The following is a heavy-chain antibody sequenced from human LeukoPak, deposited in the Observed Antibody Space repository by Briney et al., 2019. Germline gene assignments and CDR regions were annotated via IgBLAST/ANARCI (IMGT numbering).Heavy chain of an antibody. V-gene: IGHV1-69*13. D-gene: IGHD3-10*01. Sequence: GASVKVSCKASGYTFTSYGISWVRQAPGQGLEWMGGTIPIFGTANYAQKFQGRITITADESTSTAYMELSSLRSEDTAVYYCASARAYYYYYMDVWGKGTTVTVSS. J-gene: IGHJ6*03. CDR1: GYTFTSYG. CDR3: ASARAYYYYYMDV. CDR2: TIPIFGTA.